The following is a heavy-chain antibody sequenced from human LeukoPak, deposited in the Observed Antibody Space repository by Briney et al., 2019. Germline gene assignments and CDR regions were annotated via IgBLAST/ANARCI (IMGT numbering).Heavy chain of an antibody. J-gene: IGHJ5*02. CDR3: ARVPVNIWENWFDP. V-gene: IGHV4-39*07. D-gene: IGHD1-26*01. CDR2: IYYSGNS. Sequence: PGGSLRLSCAASGFTFSSYWMTWVRQAPGKGLEWIGSIYYSGNSYYNPSLKSRVTISVDTSKNQFSLRLSSVTAADTAVYYCARVPVNIWENWFDPWGQGTLVTVSS. CDR1: GFTFSSYW.